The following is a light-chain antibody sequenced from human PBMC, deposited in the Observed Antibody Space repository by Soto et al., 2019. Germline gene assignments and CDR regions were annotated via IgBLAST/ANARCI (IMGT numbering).Light chain of an antibody. Sequence: DIQMTQSPSSLSASVGDRVTITCQASQDISNYLNWYQQKPGKAPKLLIYDASNLETGVPSRFSGSGSATDFTFTISSLQPEDIATYYCQQYDNLPRVTFGPGTKVDIK. V-gene: IGKV1-33*01. CDR1: QDISNY. CDR2: DAS. CDR3: QQYDNLPRVT. J-gene: IGKJ3*01.